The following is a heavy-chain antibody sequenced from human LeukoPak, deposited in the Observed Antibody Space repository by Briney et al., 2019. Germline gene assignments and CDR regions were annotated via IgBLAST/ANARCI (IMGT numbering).Heavy chain of an antibody. Sequence: PGGSLKLSXAASGFTFSGSAMHWVRQASGKGVEWVGRIRSKANSYATAYAASVKGRFTISRDDSKNTAYLQMNSLKTEDTAVYYCTRYSDMVRGVIISDYWGQGTLVTVSS. D-gene: IGHD3-10*01. V-gene: IGHV3-73*01. CDR2: IRSKANSYAT. CDR3: TRYSDMVRGVIISDY. J-gene: IGHJ4*02. CDR1: GFTFSGSA.